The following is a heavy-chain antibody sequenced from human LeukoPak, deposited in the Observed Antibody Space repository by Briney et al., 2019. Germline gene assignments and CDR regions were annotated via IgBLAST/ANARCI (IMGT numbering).Heavy chain of an antibody. CDR2: IIPIFGTA. CDR1: GGTFSSYA. D-gene: IGHD3-10*01. Sequence: SVKVSCKASGGTFSSYAISWVRQAPGQGPEWMGGIIPIFGTATYAQKFQGRVTITADESTSTAYMELSSLRSEDTAVYYCARWRASGGYYYYYYMDVWGKGTTVTVSS. V-gene: IGHV1-69*13. CDR3: ARWRASGGYYYYYYMDV. J-gene: IGHJ6*03.